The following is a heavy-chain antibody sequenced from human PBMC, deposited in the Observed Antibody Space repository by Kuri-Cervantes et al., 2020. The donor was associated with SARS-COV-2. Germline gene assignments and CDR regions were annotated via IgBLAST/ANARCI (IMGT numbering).Heavy chain of an antibody. Sequence: SETLSLTCTVSGGSISSYYWSWIRQPPGKGLEWIGYIYYSGSTNYNPSLKSRVTISVDTSKNQFSLKLSSVTAADTAVYYCARGSNYYYYYMDVWGKGTTVTGYS. J-gene: IGHJ6*03. CDR2: IYYSGST. V-gene: IGHV4-59*08. CDR1: GGSISSYY. D-gene: IGHD3-10*01. CDR3: ARGSNYYYYYMDV.